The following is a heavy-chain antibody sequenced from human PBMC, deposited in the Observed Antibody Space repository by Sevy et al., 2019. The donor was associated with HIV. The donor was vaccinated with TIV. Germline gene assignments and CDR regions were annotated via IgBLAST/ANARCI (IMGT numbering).Heavy chain of an antibody. V-gene: IGHV3-23*01. CDR3: AKEYDYVWGRFRQMSYAFDV. D-gene: IGHD3-16*01. CDR1: GFTFRGYT. Sequence: GGSLRLSCAASGFTFRGYTMTWVSQAPGKGLEWVSTISGRGDSTYYADSVKGRFTISRDNSRNTLYRQMSSLRAEDTAVYYCAKEYDYVWGRFRQMSYAFDVWGQGTVVTVSS. J-gene: IGHJ3*01. CDR2: ISGRGDST.